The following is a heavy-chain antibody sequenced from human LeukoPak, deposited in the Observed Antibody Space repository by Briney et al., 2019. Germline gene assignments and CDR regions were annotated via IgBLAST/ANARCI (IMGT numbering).Heavy chain of an antibody. J-gene: IGHJ4*02. V-gene: IGHV1-46*01. CDR3: QKAAYEIAAALIDY. Sequence: ASVKVSCKASGYTFTSSYMHWVRQAPGQGHEWMGIINPSGGSTSYAQKFQGRVTMTRDTATSTVYRELSSLRSEDTAVFFRQKAAYEIAAALIDYWGQGTLVTVSS. CDR1: GYTFTSSY. CDR2: INPSGGST. D-gene: IGHD6-13*01.